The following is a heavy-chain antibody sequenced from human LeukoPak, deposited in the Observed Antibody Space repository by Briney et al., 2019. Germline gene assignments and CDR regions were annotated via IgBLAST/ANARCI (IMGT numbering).Heavy chain of an antibody. CDR3: ARDGESFDY. CDR2: IYYSGST. CDR1: GGSISSYY. Sequence: SETLSLTCTVSGGSISSYYWRWLRQPPGKGLEWIGYIYYSGSTNYNPSLKSRVTISVDTSKNQFSLKLSSVTAADTAVYYCARDGESFDYWGQGTLVTVSS. J-gene: IGHJ4*02. V-gene: IGHV4-59*01.